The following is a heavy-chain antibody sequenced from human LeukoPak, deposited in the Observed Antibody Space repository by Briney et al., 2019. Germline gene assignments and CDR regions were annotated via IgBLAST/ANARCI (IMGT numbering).Heavy chain of an antibody. CDR2: IWYDGSNK. D-gene: IGHD6-19*01. J-gene: IGHJ4*02. Sequence: GRSLRLSCAASGFTFSSYGMHWVRQAPGKGLEWVAVIWYDGSNKYYADSVKGRFTISRDNSKNTLYLQMNSLRAEDTAVYYCAREDSSGVDYWGQGTLVTVSS. V-gene: IGHV3-33*01. CDR1: GFTFSSYG. CDR3: AREDSSGVDY.